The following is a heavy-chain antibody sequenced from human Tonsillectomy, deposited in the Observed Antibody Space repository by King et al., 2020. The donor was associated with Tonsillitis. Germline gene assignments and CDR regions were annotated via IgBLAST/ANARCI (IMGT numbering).Heavy chain of an antibody. CDR1: GGSISNYY. CDR3: ARGFTRSSYNWFDP. D-gene: IGHD3-10*01. J-gene: IGHJ5*02. Sequence: QLQESGPGLVKPSETLSLTRTVSGGSISNYYWSWIRQPPGKGLEWIGYIYYTGDTNYNPSLKSRVTISVDTSKNQFSLKLSSISAADTADYYCARGFTRSSYNWFDPWGQGTLVTVSS. V-gene: IGHV4-59*12. CDR2: IYYTGDT.